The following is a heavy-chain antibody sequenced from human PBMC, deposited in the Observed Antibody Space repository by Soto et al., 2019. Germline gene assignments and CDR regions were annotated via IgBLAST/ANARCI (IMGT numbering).Heavy chain of an antibody. CDR2: IIPLFGAA. CDR1: GGTFNNYA. V-gene: IGHV1-69*01. Sequence: QVLLVQSGAEVKKPGSSVKVSCKASGGTFNNYAITWVRQAPGQGLEWMGGIIPLFGAANYAQNFQGRVTITAEESTTTAYLELSSVRSEDTAIYYCARAGRSYYVSSGYFSLDYWGQGTLVTVSS. J-gene: IGHJ4*02. D-gene: IGHD3-22*01. CDR3: ARAGRSYYVSSGYFSLDY.